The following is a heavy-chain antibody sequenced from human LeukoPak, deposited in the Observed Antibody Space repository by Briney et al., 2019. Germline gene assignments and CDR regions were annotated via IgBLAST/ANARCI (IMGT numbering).Heavy chain of an antibody. V-gene: IGHV3-23*01. J-gene: IGHJ5*02. CDR3: AKDARGYPRPIDR. Sequence: GGALRLSCAASVFTLSSYARSWVRQAPGKGLDWVSASSGSGGSTYYADSAKGPSTISSDNSKNNLTLQMSRLRADDTAVYFCAKDARGYPRPIDRWGPGILVTVSS. CDR1: VFTLSSYA. D-gene: IGHD3-22*01. CDR2: SSGSGGST.